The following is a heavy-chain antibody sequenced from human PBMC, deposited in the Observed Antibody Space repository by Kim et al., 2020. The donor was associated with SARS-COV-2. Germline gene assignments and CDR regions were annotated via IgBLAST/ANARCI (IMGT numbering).Heavy chain of an antibody. Sequence: SETLSLTCTVSGGSISSSSYYWGWIRQPPGKGLEWIGSIYYSGSTYYNPSLKSRVTISVDTSKNQFSLKLSSVTAADTAVYYCASPIAAAGLYDAFDIWGQGTMVTVSS. CDR1: GGSISSSSYY. CDR3: ASPIAAAGLYDAFDI. J-gene: IGHJ3*02. D-gene: IGHD6-13*01. CDR2: IYYSGST. V-gene: IGHV4-39*01.